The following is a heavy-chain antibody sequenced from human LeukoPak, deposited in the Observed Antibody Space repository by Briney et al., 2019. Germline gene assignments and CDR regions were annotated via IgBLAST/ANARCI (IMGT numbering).Heavy chain of an antibody. Sequence: SETLSLTCTVSGGSISSYYWSWIRQPPRKGLEWIGRIYTSGSTNYNPSLKSRVTMSVDTFKNQFSLKLSSVTAADTAVYYCARVDVDHFDYWGQGTLVTVSS. D-gene: IGHD3/OR15-3a*01. J-gene: IGHJ4*02. CDR1: GGSISSYY. CDR2: IYTSGST. CDR3: ARVDVDHFDY. V-gene: IGHV4-4*07.